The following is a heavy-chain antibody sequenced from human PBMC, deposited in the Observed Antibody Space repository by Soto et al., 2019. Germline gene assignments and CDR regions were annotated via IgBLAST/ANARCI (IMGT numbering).Heavy chain of an antibody. Sequence: EVQLVQSGAEVKKPGESLRISCKGSGYSFTSYWISWVRQMPGKGLEWMGRIDPSDSYTNYSPSFQGHVTISADKSISTAYLQWSSLKASDTAMYYCARRERSSGWSKRPFDYWGQGTLVTVSS. J-gene: IGHJ4*02. V-gene: IGHV5-10-1*01. D-gene: IGHD6-19*01. CDR1: GYSFTSYW. CDR2: IDPSDSYT. CDR3: ARRERSSGWSKRPFDY.